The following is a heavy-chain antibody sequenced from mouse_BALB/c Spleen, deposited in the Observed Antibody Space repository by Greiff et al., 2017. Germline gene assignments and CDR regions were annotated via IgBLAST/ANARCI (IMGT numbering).Heavy chain of an antibody. CDR1: GYTFTSYW. Sequence: QVQLQQSGAELAKPGASVKMSCKASGYTFTSYWMHWVKQRPGQGLEWIGYINPSTGYTEYNQKFKDKATLTADKSSSTAYMQLSSLTSEDSAVYYCARWGLRRSMDYWGQGTSVTVSS. D-gene: IGHD2-4*01. CDR2: INPSTGYT. V-gene: IGHV1-7*01. J-gene: IGHJ4*01. CDR3: ARWGLRRSMDY.